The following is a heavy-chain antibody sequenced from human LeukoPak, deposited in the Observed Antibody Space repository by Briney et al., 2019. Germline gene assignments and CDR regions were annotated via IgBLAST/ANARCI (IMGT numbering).Heavy chain of an antibody. D-gene: IGHD3-22*01. CDR2: INPNSGGT. CDR3: AREVAVTYDSSGYSVDY. CDR1: GYTFTGYY. V-gene: IGHV1-2*02. Sequence: ASVKVSCKASGYTFTGYYMHWVRQAPGQGLEWMGWINPNSGGTNYAQKFQGRVTMTRDTSISTAYMELSRLRSDDTAVYYCAREVAVTYDSSGYSVDYWDQGPLVTVSS. J-gene: IGHJ4*02.